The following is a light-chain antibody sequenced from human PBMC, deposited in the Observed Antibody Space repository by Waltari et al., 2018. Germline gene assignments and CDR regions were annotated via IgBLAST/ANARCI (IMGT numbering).Light chain of an antibody. CDR1: QSVSSSY. CDR2: GAS. J-gene: IGKJ1*01. V-gene: IGKV3-20*01. Sequence: EIVLTQSPGTLSLSLGERATLSCSASQSVSSSYLAGYQQKPGQAPRLLIYGASSRATGIPERFSGSGSGTDFTLTISRLEPEDFAVYYCQQYGSSPWTFGQGTKVEI. CDR3: QQYGSSPWT.